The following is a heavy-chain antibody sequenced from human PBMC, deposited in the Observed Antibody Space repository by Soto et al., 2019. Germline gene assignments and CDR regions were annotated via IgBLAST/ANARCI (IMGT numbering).Heavy chain of an antibody. CDR2: IYYSGST. D-gene: IGHD3-10*01. Sequence: QVQLQESGPGLVKPSQTLSLTCTVSGGSISSGGYYWSWIRQHPGKGLEWIGYIYYSGSTYYNPSLKSRVYISVDTSENQFSPKVSSVTAADTAVYYWARVQGSGSSVSFDYWGQGTLVTVSS. V-gene: IGHV4-31*03. CDR3: ARVQGSGSSVSFDY. CDR1: GGSISSGGYY. J-gene: IGHJ4*02.